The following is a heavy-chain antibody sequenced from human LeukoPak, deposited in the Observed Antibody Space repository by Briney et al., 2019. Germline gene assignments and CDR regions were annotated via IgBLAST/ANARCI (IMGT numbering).Heavy chain of an antibody. D-gene: IGHD3-22*01. CDR3: ARVSYYDSSGYYRYYFDY. V-gene: IGHV1-2*02. J-gene: IGHJ4*02. Sequence: ASVKVSCKASGYTFTDYYMHWVRQAPGQGLEWMGWISPNSGGTNYARKFQGRVTMTRDTSISTAYMELSRLRSDDTAVYYCARVSYYDSSGYYRYYFDYWGQGTLVTVSS. CDR1: GYTFTDYY. CDR2: ISPNSGGT.